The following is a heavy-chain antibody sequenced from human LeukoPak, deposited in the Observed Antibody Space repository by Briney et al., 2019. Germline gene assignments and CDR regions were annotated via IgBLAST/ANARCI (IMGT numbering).Heavy chain of an antibody. Sequence: GGSLRLSCAASGFTFSSYAMSWVRQAPGKGLEWVSAISGSGGSTYYADSVKGRFTISRDNSENTLYLQMNSLRAEDTAVYYCAKFRLIGGINWFDPWGQGTLVTVSS. CDR2: ISGSGGST. D-gene: IGHD3-16*01. V-gene: IGHV3-23*01. J-gene: IGHJ5*02. CDR1: GFTFSSYA. CDR3: AKFRLIGGINWFDP.